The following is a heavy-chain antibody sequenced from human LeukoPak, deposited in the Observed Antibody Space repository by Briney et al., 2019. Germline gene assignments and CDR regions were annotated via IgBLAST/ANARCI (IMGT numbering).Heavy chain of an antibody. CDR1: GGSISSYY. CDR2: IYYSGST. D-gene: IGHD3-22*01. V-gene: IGHV4-59*08. Sequence: SETLSLTCTVSGGSISSYYWSWIRQPPGKGLEWIGYIYYSGSTNYNPSLKSRVTISVDTSKNQFSLKLSSVTAADTAVYYCARHTYYYDSSGYYLYYFDYWGQGTLVTVSS. J-gene: IGHJ4*02. CDR3: ARHTYYYDSSGYYLYYFDY.